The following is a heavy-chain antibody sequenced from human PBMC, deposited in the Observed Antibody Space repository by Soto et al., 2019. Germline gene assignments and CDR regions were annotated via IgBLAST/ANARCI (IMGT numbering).Heavy chain of an antibody. CDR2: ISGSGGST. CDR3: TNNPRGGAGSGWSHDY. D-gene: IGHD6-19*01. V-gene: IGHV3-23*01. Sequence: EVQLLESGGGLVQPGGSLRLSCAASRFTFTNYAMSWVRQALGKGLECLSAISGSGGSTNYADSVKGRFPISRDNSKNRLYLPTNSLRVENTALYYCTNNPRGGAGSGWSHDYWGHGTQLPISS. CDR1: RFTFTNYA. J-gene: IGHJ4*01.